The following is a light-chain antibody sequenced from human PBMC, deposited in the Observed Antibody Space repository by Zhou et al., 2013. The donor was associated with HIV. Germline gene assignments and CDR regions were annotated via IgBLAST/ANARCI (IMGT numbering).Light chain of an antibody. J-gene: IGKJ1*01. V-gene: IGKV3-15*01. CDR1: HSVRSS. CDR2: DAS. Sequence: ERVMTQSPPTLSASPGEGATLSCRASHSVRSSLAWYQHKAGQAPRLLIYDASTRATGIPARFSGSASGTEFTLTISSLQSEDFAVYHCQQYDSWPVTFGQGTRVEIK. CDR3: QQYDSWPVT.